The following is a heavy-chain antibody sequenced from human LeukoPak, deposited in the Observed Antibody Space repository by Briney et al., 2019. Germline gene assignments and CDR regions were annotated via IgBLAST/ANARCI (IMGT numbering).Heavy chain of an antibody. V-gene: IGHV4-59*01. Sequence: PSETLSLTCTVSGGSITSYYWSWIRQPPGKGLEWIGYFYDFGSTNYNPSLKSRVTISGDTSKNQSSLKLSSVTAEDTAVYYCARDRYQNWFDPWGQGTLVIVSS. CDR3: ARDRYQNWFDP. CDR2: FYDFGST. J-gene: IGHJ5*02. CDR1: GGSITSYY. D-gene: IGHD2-2*01.